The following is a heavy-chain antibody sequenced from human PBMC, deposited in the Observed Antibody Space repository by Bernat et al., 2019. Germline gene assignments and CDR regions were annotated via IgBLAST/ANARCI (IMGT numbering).Heavy chain of an antibody. Sequence: VQLVESGGGVVQPGRSLRLSCAVSGFTVSSNYMTWVRQAPGKGLEWVSVIYTSGSTYYADSVKGRFTISRDNSKNTLYLQMNSLRGEDTAIYYCARDTSGGGDAFDIWGQGTLVTVSS. CDR2: IYTSGST. CDR3: ARDTSGGGDAFDI. CDR1: GFTVSSNY. V-gene: IGHV3-66*02. J-gene: IGHJ3*02. D-gene: IGHD1-1*01.